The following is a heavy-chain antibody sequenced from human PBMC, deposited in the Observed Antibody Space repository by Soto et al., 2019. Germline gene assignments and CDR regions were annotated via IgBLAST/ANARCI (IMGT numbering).Heavy chain of an antibody. CDR3: AKDFLEVTGTQGSFQH. J-gene: IGHJ1*01. CDR1: GFSFRSYA. Sequence: EVQLLESGGGLVQPRGSLRISCAASGFSFRSYAMSWVRQAPGNGLECVSAISGTGGTTYYADSVKGRFTISRDNSKNTLYLQMNSLRAEDTAVYYCAKDFLEVTGTQGSFQHWGQGTLVTVSS. D-gene: IGHD6-19*01. V-gene: IGHV3-23*01. CDR2: ISGTGGTT.